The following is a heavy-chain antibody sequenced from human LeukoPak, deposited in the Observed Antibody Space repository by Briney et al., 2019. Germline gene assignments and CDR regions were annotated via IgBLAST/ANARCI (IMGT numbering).Heavy chain of an antibody. V-gene: IGHV3-7*01. Sequence: PGGSLRLSCAASGFTFSSYSMNWVRQAPGKGLEWVANIKQDGSEKYYVDSVKGRFTISRDNAKNSLYLQMNSLRAEDTAVYYCARDSSSWSHYYYYYMDVWGKGTTVTVSS. CDR1: GFTFSSYS. D-gene: IGHD6-13*01. CDR2: IKQDGSEK. CDR3: ARDSSSWSHYYYYYMDV. J-gene: IGHJ6*03.